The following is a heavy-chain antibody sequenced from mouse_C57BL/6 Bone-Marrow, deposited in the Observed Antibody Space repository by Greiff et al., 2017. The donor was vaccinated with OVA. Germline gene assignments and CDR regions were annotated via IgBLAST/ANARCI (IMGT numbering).Heavy chain of an antibody. CDR3: ARWVYDYDGGYYFDY. CDR2: IYPRSGNT. D-gene: IGHD2-4*01. CDR1: GYTFTSYG. J-gene: IGHJ2*01. V-gene: IGHV1-81*01. Sequence: QVQLKESGAELARPGASVKLSCKASGYTFTSYGISWVKQRTGQGLEWIGEIYPRSGNTYYNEKIKGKATLTADKSSSTAYMELRSLTSEDSAVYFCARWVYDYDGGYYFDYWGQGTTLTVSS.